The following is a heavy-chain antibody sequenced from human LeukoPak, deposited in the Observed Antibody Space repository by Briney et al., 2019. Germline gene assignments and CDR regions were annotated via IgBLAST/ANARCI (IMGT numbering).Heavy chain of an antibody. J-gene: IGHJ4*02. CDR3: AKAASWDYGDYSCDH. D-gene: IGHD4-17*01. Sequence: PGGSLRLSCAASGFTFTSYAMSWVRQAPGQGLEWVSGISGSSGSTDYADSVKGRFTISRDNSKNTPYMQMNSLRAEDTAVYYCAKAASWDYGDYSCDHWGQGTLVSVSS. CDR2: ISGSSGST. V-gene: IGHV3-23*01. CDR1: GFTFTSYA.